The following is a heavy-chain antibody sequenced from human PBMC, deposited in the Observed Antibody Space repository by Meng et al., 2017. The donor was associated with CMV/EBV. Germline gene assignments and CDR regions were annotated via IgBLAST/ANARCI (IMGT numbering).Heavy chain of an antibody. J-gene: IGHJ4*02. CDR1: GFTFSSYG. Sequence: GGSLRLSCAASGFTFSSYGIHWVRQAPGKGLEWVAFIRYDGSNKYYADSVKGRFTISRDNSKNTAYLQMNSLKTEDTAVYYCTRPGSSGEDYWGQGTLVTVSS. D-gene: IGHD3-10*01. V-gene: IGHV3-30*02. CDR3: TRPGSSGEDY. CDR2: IRYDGSNK.